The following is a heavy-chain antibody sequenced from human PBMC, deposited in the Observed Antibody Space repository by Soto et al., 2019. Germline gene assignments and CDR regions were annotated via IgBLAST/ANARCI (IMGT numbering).Heavy chain of an antibody. J-gene: IGHJ4*02. CDR3: AKRHTTVATPANYFDY. Sequence: EVQLLESGGDLVQPGGSLRLSCAASGFTFSSYTMNWVRQAPGKGLEWVSTFVGSTGSTFYADSVKGRFTISRDDSKNTLYLQMNSPRAEDTAVYYCAKRHTTVATPANYFDYWGQGTLVTVSS. V-gene: IGHV3-23*01. CDR2: FVGSTGST. CDR1: GFTFSSYT. D-gene: IGHD1-1*01.